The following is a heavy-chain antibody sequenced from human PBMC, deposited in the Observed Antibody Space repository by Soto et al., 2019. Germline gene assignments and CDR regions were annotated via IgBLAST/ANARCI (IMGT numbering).Heavy chain of an antibody. CDR2: IIPLLNTP. V-gene: IGHV1-69*01. CDR3: ARESSSPNYYYYGMDV. D-gene: IGHD6-6*01. Sequence: QVQLVQSGAEVKKPGSSVKVSCRASGGTFSSYAVSWVRQAPGQGLEWMGVIIPLLNTPKYVEKFQGRVTITADASATTAYLELSSLTSEDTAVYYRARESSSPNYYYYGMDVWGQGTTVTVSS. CDR1: GGTFSSYA. J-gene: IGHJ6*02.